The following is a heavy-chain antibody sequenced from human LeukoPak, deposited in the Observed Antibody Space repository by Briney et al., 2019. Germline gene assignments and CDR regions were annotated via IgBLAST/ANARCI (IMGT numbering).Heavy chain of an antibody. CDR3: ARDSQNRYYYDSSGYSPLWY. Sequence: SVKVSCKASGGTFSSYAISWVRQAPGQGLEWMGGIIPIFGTANYAQKFQGRVTITADESTGTAYMELSSLRSDDTAVYYCARDSQNRYYYDSSGYSPLWYWGQGTLVTVSS. V-gene: IGHV1-69*13. CDR1: GGTFSSYA. CDR2: IIPIFGTA. D-gene: IGHD3-22*01. J-gene: IGHJ4*02.